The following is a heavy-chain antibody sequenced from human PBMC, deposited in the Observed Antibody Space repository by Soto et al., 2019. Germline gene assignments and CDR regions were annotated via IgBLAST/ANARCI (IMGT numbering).Heavy chain of an antibody. J-gene: IGHJ5*02. V-gene: IGHV1-69*13. Sequence: GASVKVSCKASGGTFSSYAISWVRQAPGQGLEWMGGIIPIFGTANYAQKFQGRVTITADESTSTAYMELSSLRSEDTAVYYCASGWLRYKQQLIGFDPWGQGTLVTVSS. CDR3: ASGWLRYKQQLIGFDP. CDR2: IIPIFGTA. D-gene: IGHD6-13*01. CDR1: GGTFSSYA.